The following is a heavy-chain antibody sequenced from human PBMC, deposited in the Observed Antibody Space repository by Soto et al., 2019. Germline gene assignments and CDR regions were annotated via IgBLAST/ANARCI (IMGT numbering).Heavy chain of an antibody. Sequence: PXETLSLPCTVSGGSINDHYWSYIRQSPGKGLEWIGLIYYTGTTSYNPSLRSRLTISVDTSKNQVSLSLNSVTAADTAVYYCARYSTYDPNFFDYWGQGALVTVSS. CDR3: ARYSTYDPNFFDY. D-gene: IGHD3-22*01. CDR1: GGSINDHY. CDR2: IYYTGTT. J-gene: IGHJ4*02. V-gene: IGHV4-59*11.